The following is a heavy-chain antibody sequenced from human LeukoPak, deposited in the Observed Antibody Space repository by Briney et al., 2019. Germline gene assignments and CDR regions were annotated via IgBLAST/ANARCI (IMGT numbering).Heavy chain of an antibody. J-gene: IGHJ4*02. CDR2: ISGSGGST. D-gene: IGHD6-19*01. V-gene: IGHV3-23*01. Sequence: LSLTCAVSGGSISSGGYSWSWVRQAPGKGLEWVSAISGSGGSTYYADSVKGRFTISRDNSKNTLYLQMNSLRAEDTAVYYCAKDPQTYSSGWYYFDYWGQGTLVTVSS. CDR1: GGSISSGGYS. CDR3: AKDPQTYSSGWYYFDY.